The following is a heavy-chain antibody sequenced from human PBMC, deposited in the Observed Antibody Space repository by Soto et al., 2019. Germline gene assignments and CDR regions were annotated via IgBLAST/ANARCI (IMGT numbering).Heavy chain of an antibody. CDR1: GFTFSSYA. Sequence: WGSLRLSCAASGFTFSSYAMSWVRQAPGKGLEWVSSINIVGGATNFADSVKGRFTISRDDSKNTVYLQMNSLRAEDTAVYYCAKNYFFDSWGQGTLVTVSS. J-gene: IGHJ4*02. CDR2: INIVGGAT. V-gene: IGHV3-23*01. CDR3: AKNYFFDS.